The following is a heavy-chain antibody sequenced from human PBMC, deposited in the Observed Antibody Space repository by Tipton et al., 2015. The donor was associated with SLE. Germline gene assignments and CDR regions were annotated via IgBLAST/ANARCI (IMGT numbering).Heavy chain of an antibody. CDR1: TRSISSFY. CDR3: ARGLFGWELPY. V-gene: IGHV4-59*12. D-gene: IGHD1-26*01. Sequence: TLSLTCSVSTRSISSFYWTWVRQPPGKGLEWIGNIYHTGAANYNPSLKSRVTISIDTSKNQFSLKLSSVTAADTATYYCARGLFGWELPYWGQGTLVTVSS. J-gene: IGHJ4*02. CDR2: IYHTGAA.